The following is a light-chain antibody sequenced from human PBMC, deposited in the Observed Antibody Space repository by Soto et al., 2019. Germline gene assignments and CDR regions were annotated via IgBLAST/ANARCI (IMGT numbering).Light chain of an antibody. V-gene: IGLV2-14*02. CDR2: DVS. J-gene: IGLJ3*02. CDR3: SSYTSSSIWV. CDR1: SSDVGSYNL. Sequence: QSVLTQPASVSGSPGQAITISCTGTSSDVGSYNLVSWYQQHPGKAPKLMIYDVSKRPSGVSDRFSGSKSGNTASLTISGLQAEDEADYYCSSYTSSSIWVFGGGTKLTVL.